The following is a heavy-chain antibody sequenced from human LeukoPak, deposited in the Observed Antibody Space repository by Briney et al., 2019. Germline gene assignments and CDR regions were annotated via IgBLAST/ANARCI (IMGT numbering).Heavy chain of an antibody. CDR3: VRRGGSDGWGAFDI. Sequence: GGSLRLSCAASEFTFSNYVMNWVRQAPGKGLEWVSSIRQSGDITYYADSVKGRFTISRDNSKNTLSLQMYSLSREDTAIYYCVRRGGSDGWGAFDIWGQGTVVTVSS. CDR2: IRQSGDIT. V-gene: IGHV3-23*01. J-gene: IGHJ3*02. CDR1: EFTFSNYV. D-gene: IGHD5-24*01.